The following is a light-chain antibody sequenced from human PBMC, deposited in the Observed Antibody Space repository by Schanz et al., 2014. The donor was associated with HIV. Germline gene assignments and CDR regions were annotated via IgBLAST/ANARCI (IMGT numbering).Light chain of an antibody. J-gene: IGKJ4*01. CDR1: QSVSSY. Sequence: EIVMTQSPATLSVSPGERATLSCRASQSVSSYLAWYQQKPGQAPRLLIYDASNRATGIPARFSGSGSGTDFTLTISSLEPDDFATYYCQQYNTYPLTFGGGTKVEIK. CDR2: DAS. V-gene: IGKV3D-15*01. CDR3: QQYNTYPLT.